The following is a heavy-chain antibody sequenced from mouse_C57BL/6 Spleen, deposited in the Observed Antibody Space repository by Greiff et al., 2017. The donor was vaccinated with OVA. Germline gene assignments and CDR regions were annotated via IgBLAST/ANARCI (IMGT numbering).Heavy chain of an antibody. V-gene: IGHV3-1*01. CDR2: ISYSGST. Sequence: DVKLQESGPGMVKPSQSLSLTCTVTGYSITSGYDWHWIRHFPGNKLEWMGYISYSGSTNYNPSLKSRISITHDTSKNHFFLKLNSVTTEDTATDYCARGSNYPYWYFDVWGTGTTVTVSS. J-gene: IGHJ1*03. D-gene: IGHD2-5*01. CDR1: GYSITSGYD. CDR3: ARGSNYPYWYFDV.